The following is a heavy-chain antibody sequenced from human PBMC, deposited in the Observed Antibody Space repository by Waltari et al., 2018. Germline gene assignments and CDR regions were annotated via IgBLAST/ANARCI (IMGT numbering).Heavy chain of an antibody. CDR1: GGSISSSSYY. CDR3: AREGDRNQLLHHYYYYMDV. Sequence: QLQLQESGPGLVKPSETLSLTCTVSGGSISSSSYYWGWIRQPPGKGLEWIGSIYYSGSTYYNPSLKSRVTISVDTSKNQFSLKLSSVTAADTAVYYCAREGDRNQLLHHYYYYMDVWGKGTTVTISS. V-gene: IGHV4-39*07. CDR2: IYYSGST. D-gene: IGHD2-2*02. J-gene: IGHJ6*03.